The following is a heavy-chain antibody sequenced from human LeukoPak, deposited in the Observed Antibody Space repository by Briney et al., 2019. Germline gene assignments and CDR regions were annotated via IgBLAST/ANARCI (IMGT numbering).Heavy chain of an antibody. Sequence: ASVKVSCKASGYTFTGYYMHWVRQAPGQGLEWMGRINPNSGGTNYAQKFQGRVTMTRDTSISTAYMELSRLRSDDTAVYYCAGEGIAAAGQYIIDYWGQGTLVTVSS. CDR1: GYTFTGYY. CDR2: INPNSGGT. CDR3: AGEGIAAAGQYIIDY. J-gene: IGHJ4*02. D-gene: IGHD6-13*01. V-gene: IGHV1-2*06.